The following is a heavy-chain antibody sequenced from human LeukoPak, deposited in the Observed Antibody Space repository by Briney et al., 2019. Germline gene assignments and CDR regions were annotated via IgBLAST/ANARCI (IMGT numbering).Heavy chain of an antibody. CDR2: IRYDGSNK. CDR1: GFTFRDYG. CDR3: AKDPEGGIITMIVVAFDY. D-gene: IGHD3-22*01. V-gene: IGHV3-30*02. Sequence: GGSLRLSCAASGFTFRDYGMHWVRQAPGKGLEWVTFIRYDGSNKYYADSVKGRFTISRDNSKNTLYLQMNSLRAEDTAVYYCAKDPEGGIITMIVVAFDYWGQGTLVTVSS. J-gene: IGHJ4*02.